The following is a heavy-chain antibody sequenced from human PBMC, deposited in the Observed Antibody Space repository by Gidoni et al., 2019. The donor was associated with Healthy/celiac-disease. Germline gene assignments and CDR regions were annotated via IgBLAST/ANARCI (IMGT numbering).Heavy chain of an antibody. D-gene: IGHD6-19*01. CDR2: IYYSGST. J-gene: IGHJ5*02. Sequence: QLQLQESGPGLVKPSETLSLTCTVPGGSISSRSYYWGWIRQPPGKGLEWIGSIYYSGSTYYNPSLKSRITISVDTSKNQFSLKLSSVTAADTAVYYCARQEGYSSGWFDPWGQGTLVTVSS. V-gene: IGHV4-39*01. CDR1: GGSISSRSYY. CDR3: ARQEGYSSGWFDP.